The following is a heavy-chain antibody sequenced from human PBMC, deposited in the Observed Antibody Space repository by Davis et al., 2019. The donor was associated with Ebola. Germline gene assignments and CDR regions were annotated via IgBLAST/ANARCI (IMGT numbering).Heavy chain of an antibody. CDR2: IYYSGST. D-gene: IGHD6-13*01. J-gene: IGHJ4*02. CDR1: GGSISSGGYY. Sequence: SETLSLTCTVSGGSISSGGYYWSWIRQHPGKGLEWIGYIYYSGSTYYNPSLKSRVTISVDTSKNQFSLKLSSVTAADTAVYYCGRGYSSSWPFNWGQGTLVTVSS. CDR3: GRGYSSSWPFN. V-gene: IGHV4-31*03.